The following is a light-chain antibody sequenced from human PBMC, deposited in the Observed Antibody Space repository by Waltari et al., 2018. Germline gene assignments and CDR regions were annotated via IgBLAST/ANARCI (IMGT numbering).Light chain of an antibody. V-gene: IGLV3-21*04. CDR1: NIGSKS. Sequence: YVLTQPPSVSVDPGKTARFTCGGDNIGSKSVNWYQQKPGQAPVLVMFYDSDRPSEIPERFSGSNSGNTATLTISWVEAGDEADYHCQVWDDVTDSGVFGGGTKLTVL. CDR2: YDS. J-gene: IGLJ3*02. CDR3: QVWDDVTDSGV.